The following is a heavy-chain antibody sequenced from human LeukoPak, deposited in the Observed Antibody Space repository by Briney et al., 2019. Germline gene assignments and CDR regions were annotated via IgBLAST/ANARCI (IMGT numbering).Heavy chain of an antibody. CDR3: ARHEYSGSYYGLSWFDP. V-gene: IGHV4-39*01. D-gene: IGHD1-26*01. J-gene: IGHJ5*02. Sequence: SETLSLTCTVSGGSISSGSYYWSWIRQPPGKGLEWTASIYYSGSTYYNPSLKSRVTISVDTSKNQLSLKLSSLTAADTAVYYCARHEYSGSYYGLSWFDPWGQGTLVTVSS. CDR1: GGSISSGSYY. CDR2: IYYSGST.